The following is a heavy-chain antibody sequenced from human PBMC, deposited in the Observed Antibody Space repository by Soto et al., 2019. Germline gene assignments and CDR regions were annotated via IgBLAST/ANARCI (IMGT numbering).Heavy chain of an antibody. CDR3: ARAEQWLDYYYYYGMDV. J-gene: IGHJ6*02. V-gene: IGHV4-4*02. CDR2: IYHSGST. D-gene: IGHD6-19*01. Sequence: SETLSLTCAVSGGSISSSNWWSWVRQPPGKGLEWIGEIYHSGSTNYNPSLKSRVTISVDKSKNQFSLKLSSVTAADTAVYYCARAEQWLDYYYYYGMDVWGQGTTVTAP. CDR1: GGSISSSNW.